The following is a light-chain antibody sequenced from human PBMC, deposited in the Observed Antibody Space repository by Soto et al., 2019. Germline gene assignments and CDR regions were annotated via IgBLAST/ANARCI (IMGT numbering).Light chain of an antibody. J-gene: IGLJ3*02. V-gene: IGLV1-44*01. Sequence: QSVLTQPPSASGTPGQSVTISCSGSTSNIGSNTVNWYQQLPGTAPKLLVYSNDQRPSGVPDRFSASKSGTSAFLAISGLQSEDEADYDCAVWDDSLNAWVFGGGTPLTVL. CDR3: AVWDDSLNAWV. CDR1: TSNIGSNT. CDR2: SND.